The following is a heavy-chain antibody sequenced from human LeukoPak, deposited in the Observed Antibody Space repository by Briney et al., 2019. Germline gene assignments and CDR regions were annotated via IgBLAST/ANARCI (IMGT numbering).Heavy chain of an antibody. CDR2: IYTSGST. CDR3: ARGVGDSSGYYWKD. CDR1: GGSFSGYY. D-gene: IGHD3-22*01. V-gene: IGHV4-59*10. J-gene: IGHJ4*02. Sequence: SETLSLTCAIYGGSFSGYYWSWIRQPPGKGLEWIGRIYTSGSTNYNPSLKSRVTMSVDTSKNQFSLKLSSVTAADTAVYYCARGVGDSSGYYWKDWGQGTLVTVSS.